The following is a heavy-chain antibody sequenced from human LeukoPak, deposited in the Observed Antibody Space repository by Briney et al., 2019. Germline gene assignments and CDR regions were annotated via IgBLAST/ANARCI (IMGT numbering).Heavy chain of an antibody. D-gene: IGHD4-17*01. J-gene: IGHJ4*02. CDR3: ARLGTVTSNDY. CDR1: GGSISSYY. V-gene: IGHV4-59*08. Sequence: PSETLSLTCTVSGGSISSYYWSWIRQPPGKGLEWIACIHYSGSTNYNPSLKSRVTISVDTSKNQFSLKLSSVTAADTAVYYCARLGTVTSNDYWGQGTLVTVSS. CDR2: IHYSGST.